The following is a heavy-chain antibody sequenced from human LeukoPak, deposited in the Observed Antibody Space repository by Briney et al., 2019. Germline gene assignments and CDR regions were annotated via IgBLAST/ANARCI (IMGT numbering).Heavy chain of an antibody. Sequence: PSETLPLICAVSGGFFSSDGYLWYWIRQPREKVLEGFGYIYHSGTTYYNPSLKSRVTISLAKSKNQFSLRLTSVTAADTAVYYCARGAVGGSPAFDYWGQGTLVTVSS. CDR2: IYHSGTT. CDR1: GGFFSSDGYL. J-gene: IGHJ4*02. V-gene: IGHV4-30-2*01. CDR3: ARGAVGGSPAFDY. D-gene: IGHD6-19*01.